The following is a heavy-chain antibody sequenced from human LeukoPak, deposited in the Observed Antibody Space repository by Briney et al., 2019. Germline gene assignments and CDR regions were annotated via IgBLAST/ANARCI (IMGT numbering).Heavy chain of an antibody. V-gene: IGHV1-2*06. J-gene: IGHJ3*02. CDR3: ARDRHNWNDVNAFDI. CDR1: GYTFTGYY. Sequence: ASVKVSCKASGYTFTGYYMHWVRQAPGQGLEWMGRINPNSGGTNYAQKFQGRVTMTRDTSISTAYMELSRLRSDDTAVYYCARDRHNWNDVNAFDIWGQGAMVTVSS. D-gene: IGHD1-1*01. CDR2: INPNSGGT.